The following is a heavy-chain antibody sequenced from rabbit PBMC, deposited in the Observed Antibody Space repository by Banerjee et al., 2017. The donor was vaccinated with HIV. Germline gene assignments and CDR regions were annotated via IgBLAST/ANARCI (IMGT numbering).Heavy chain of an antibody. CDR1: GFTFSSRYW. CDR2: SWSVPTET. Sequence: QSLEESGGDLVKPGASLTLTCTASGFTFSSRYWICWVRQAPGKGLEWIACSWSVPTETHYANWAKGRFTISKASSTTVTLQMTSLTDADTATYFCARASGYSGYAHVLWGPGTLVTVS. CDR3: ARASGYSGYAHVL. J-gene: IGHJ4*01. D-gene: IGHD6-1*01. V-gene: IGHV1S40*01.